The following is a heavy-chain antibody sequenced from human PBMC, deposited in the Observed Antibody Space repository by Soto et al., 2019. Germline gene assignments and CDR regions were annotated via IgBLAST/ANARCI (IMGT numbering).Heavy chain of an antibody. CDR2: VNPNGGGT. CDR3: ARGGEWLQFDN. Sequence: QVQLVQSGAEVKKPGASVKVSCKASGYNFTTYYMHWVRQAPGQGLEWMGIVNPNGGGTSYAQKLQGRVTMTRDTSTSTVYMELTGLRSEDTAVYYCARGGEWLQFDNWGQGTLVTVSS. D-gene: IGHD5-12*01. J-gene: IGHJ4*02. V-gene: IGHV1-46*01. CDR1: GYNFTTYY.